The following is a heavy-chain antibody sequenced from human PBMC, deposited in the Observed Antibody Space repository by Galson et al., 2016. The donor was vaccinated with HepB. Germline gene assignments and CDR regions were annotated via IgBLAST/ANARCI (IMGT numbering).Heavy chain of an antibody. J-gene: IGHJ6*02. D-gene: IGHD3-10*01. CDR2: ISIFGGET. CDR1: GFSVTDYG. CDR3: AKDRDYFRYHHNGMDG. V-gene: IGHV3-23*01. Sequence: SLRLSCAASGFSVTDYGMNWVRQAPGKGLERVSGISIFGGETFYADSVKGRFTISRAKNENTVHLQMSSLRAEDTAIYYCAKDRDYFRYHHNGMDGGGQGTAVTVAS.